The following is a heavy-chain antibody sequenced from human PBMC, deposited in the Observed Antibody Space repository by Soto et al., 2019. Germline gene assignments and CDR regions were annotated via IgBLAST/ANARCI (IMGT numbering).Heavy chain of an antibody. V-gene: IGHV1-18*01. CDR2: ISTYSGDT. CDR1: GYTFFTYD. Sequence: QVHLVQSGVEVKTPGASVKVSCQASGYTFFTYDISWVRQAPGQGLEWMGWISTYSGDTKYAQKVRGRVTMTTDTSTTTSYLELRSLRSDDTAVYYCARHHGPTTSENWFDPWGQGTLVTVSS. D-gene: IGHD5-12*01. J-gene: IGHJ5*02. CDR3: ARHHGPTTSENWFDP.